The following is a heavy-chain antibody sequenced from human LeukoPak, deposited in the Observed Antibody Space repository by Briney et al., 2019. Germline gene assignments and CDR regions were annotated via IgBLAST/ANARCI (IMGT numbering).Heavy chain of an antibody. V-gene: IGHV3-23*01. D-gene: IGHD1-1*01. CDR2: MSGSGDST. CDR3: AKGRVRQFDPFDY. Sequence: GVTLRLSCAASGFIFSSYGMSWVRQAPGKGLEWVSFMSGSGDSTYYADSVKGRFTISRDNSKNTLYLQMNSLRAEDTAVYYCAKGRVRQFDPFDYWGQGTLVTVSS. J-gene: IGHJ4*02. CDR1: GFIFSSYG.